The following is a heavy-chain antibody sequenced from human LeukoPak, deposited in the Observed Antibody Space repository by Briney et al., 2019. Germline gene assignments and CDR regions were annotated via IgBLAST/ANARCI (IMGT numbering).Heavy chain of an antibody. D-gene: IGHD3-10*01. CDR1: GFTFDVYA. J-gene: IGHJ6*02. CDR2: ISGDGGRT. V-gene: IGHV3-43*02. Sequence: GGPLRLSCAVSGFTFDVYAMLGVRDAPGEGRVWVSHISGDGGRTYYAAPVKGRFTISRDNSKNSLYLQMNSMRTEDTALYYCAKDILYYYGSGSYYNGRYGMDVWGQGTAVTVSS. CDR3: AKDILYYYGSGSYYNGRYGMDV.